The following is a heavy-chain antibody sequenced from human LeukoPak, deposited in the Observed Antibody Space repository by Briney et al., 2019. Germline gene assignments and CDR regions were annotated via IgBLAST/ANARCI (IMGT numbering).Heavy chain of an antibody. D-gene: IGHD3-3*01. Sequence: GGSLRLSCAASGFTFSSYSMNWVRQAPGKGLEWVSYISSSSSTIYYADSVKGRFTISRDNAKNSLYLQMNSLRDEDTAEYYCARDRGYDFWSGYYGFDYWGQGTLVTVSS. V-gene: IGHV3-48*02. CDR2: ISSSSSTI. CDR1: GFTFSSYS. J-gene: IGHJ4*02. CDR3: ARDRGYDFWSGYYGFDY.